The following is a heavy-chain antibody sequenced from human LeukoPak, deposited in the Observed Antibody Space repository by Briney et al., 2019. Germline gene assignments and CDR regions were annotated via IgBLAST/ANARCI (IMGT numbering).Heavy chain of an antibody. Sequence: GGSLRLSCAVSGFTFSSYAMSWVRQAPGKGLEWVSGISGSGGSTYYADSVKGRFTISRDNSKNTLYLQMSSLRAEDTAVYYCAKMPVSYSSGWTNFDYWGQGTLVTVSS. CDR2: ISGSGGST. CDR1: GFTFSSYA. V-gene: IGHV3-23*01. CDR3: AKMPVSYSSGWTNFDY. D-gene: IGHD6-19*01. J-gene: IGHJ4*02.